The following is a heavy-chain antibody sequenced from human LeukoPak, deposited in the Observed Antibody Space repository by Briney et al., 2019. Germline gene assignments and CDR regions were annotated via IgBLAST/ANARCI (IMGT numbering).Heavy chain of an antibody. CDR3: ARLRYHDSSGPFNY. CDR2: IYYSGSA. CDR1: GGSISSSSYY. D-gene: IGHD3-22*01. V-gene: IGHV4-39*01. Sequence: SETLSLTCTVSGGSISSSSYYWGWIRQPPGKGLEWIGSIYYSGSAYYNPSLKSRVTISVDASKNQFSLNLSSVTAADTAVYYCARLRYHDSSGPFNYWGQGTLVTVSS. J-gene: IGHJ4*02.